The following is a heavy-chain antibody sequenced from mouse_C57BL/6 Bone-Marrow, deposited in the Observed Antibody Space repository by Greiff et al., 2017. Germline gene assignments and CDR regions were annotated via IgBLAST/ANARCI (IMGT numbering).Heavy chain of an antibody. D-gene: IGHD2-1*01. CDR1: GYTFTDYY. CDR3: ARGDDNYPLFDY. CDR2: INPKNGGT. V-gene: IGHV1-18*01. J-gene: IGHJ2*01. Sequence: VQLQQSGPELVKPGASVKISCKASGYTFTDYYMDWVKQRPGQGLEWIGSINPKNGGTNYNQKFKGKATLTVDKSSSTAYMQLRSLTSEDTAVYYCARGDDNYPLFDYWGQGTTLTVSS.